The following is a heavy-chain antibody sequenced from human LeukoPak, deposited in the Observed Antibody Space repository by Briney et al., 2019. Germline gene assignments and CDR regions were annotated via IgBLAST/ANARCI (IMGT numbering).Heavy chain of an antibody. CDR2: ISSSSSYI. D-gene: IGHD3-16*01. CDR1: GLTFSSYS. Sequence: GGSLRLSCAASGLTFSSYSMNWVRQAPGKGLEWVSSISSSSSYIYYADSVKGRFTISRDNAKNSLYLQMNSLRAEGTAVYYCNSGGGYHSFDYWGQGTLVTVSS. J-gene: IGHJ4*02. CDR3: NSGGGYHSFDY. V-gene: IGHV3-21*01.